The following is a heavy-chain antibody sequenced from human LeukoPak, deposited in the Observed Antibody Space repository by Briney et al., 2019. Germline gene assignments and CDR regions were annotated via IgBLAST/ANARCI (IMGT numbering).Heavy chain of an antibody. CDR1: GGSISSSSYN. V-gene: IGHV4-39*01. CDR3: ARRGSSGHYMDV. D-gene: IGHD6-19*01. J-gene: IGHJ6*03. CDR2: IHYSGST. Sequence: SETLSLTCTVSGGSISSSSYNWGWIRQPPGKGLEWIGNIHYSGSTYYNPSLESRVTISADTSKNQFSLKLNSVTVADTAVYYCARRGSSGHYMDVWGKGTTVTVSS.